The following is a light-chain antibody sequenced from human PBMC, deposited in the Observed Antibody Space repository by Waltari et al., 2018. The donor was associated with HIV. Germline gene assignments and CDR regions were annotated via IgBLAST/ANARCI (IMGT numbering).Light chain of an antibody. CDR2: KAS. CDR1: QSISNW. V-gene: IGKV1-5*03. Sequence: IQMTQSLSTLSASVGDKIIITCRASQSISNWFAWFQQKPGKAPKLLIYKASNLESGVPSRFSGSGSGTEFTLTSNSLQPDDFATYFCQQYSSDPLTFGRGTRVEVK. J-gene: IGKJ4*01. CDR3: QQYSSDPLT.